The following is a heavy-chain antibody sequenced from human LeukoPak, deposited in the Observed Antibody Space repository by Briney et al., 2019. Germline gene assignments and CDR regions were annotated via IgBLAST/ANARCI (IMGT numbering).Heavy chain of an antibody. CDR1: GYSFTSYW. J-gene: IGHJ4*02. D-gene: IGHD5-18*01. Sequence: GKSIKISYKDSGYSFTSYWIGWGRQLPGKGLEWMGIIYPGASDTRFSPSFQGQVTISDDKSISTAYLQWSSLKASDTAMYYCARHEPDTAMVLADYWGQGTLVTLSS. CDR2: IYPGASDT. V-gene: IGHV5-51*01. CDR3: ARHEPDTAMVLADY.